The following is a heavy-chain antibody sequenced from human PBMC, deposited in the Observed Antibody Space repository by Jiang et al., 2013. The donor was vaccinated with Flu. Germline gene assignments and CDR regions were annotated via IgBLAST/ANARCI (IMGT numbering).Heavy chain of an antibody. CDR2: IDWDDNK. D-gene: IGHD5-18*01. V-gene: IGHV2-70*01. J-gene: IGHJ4*02. Sequence: LEWLAVIDWDDNKYYSTSLKTRLTISKDTSKNQVVLTMTNMDPVDTATYYCVRGGYTYGQPFDYWGQGTLVTVSS. CDR3: VRGGYTYGQPFDY.